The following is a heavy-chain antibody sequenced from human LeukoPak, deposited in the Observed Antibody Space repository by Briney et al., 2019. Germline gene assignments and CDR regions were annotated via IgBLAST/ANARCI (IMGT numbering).Heavy chain of an antibody. J-gene: IGHJ6*03. D-gene: IGHD3-3*01. V-gene: IGHV7-4-1*02. Sequence: ASVKVSCKASGYTFTSYAMNWVRQAPGQGLEWMGWINTNTGNPTYAQGFTGRFVFSLDTSVSTAYLQISSLKAEDTAVYYCARGGRFLEWLSRRHYYYYYYMDVWGKGTTVTVSS. CDR3: ARGGRFLEWLSRRHYYYYYYMDV. CDR2: INTNTGNP. CDR1: GYTFTSYA.